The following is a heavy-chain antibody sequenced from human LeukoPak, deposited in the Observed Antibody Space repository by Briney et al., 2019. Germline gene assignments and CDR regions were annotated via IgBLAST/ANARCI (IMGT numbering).Heavy chain of an antibody. V-gene: IGHV3-48*01. CDR2: ISDSSAM. Sequence: GGSLRLSCAASGFTFSTYSMKWVRQAPGKGLEWVSYISDSSAMYYADSVRGRFTISRENDKNSLFLQMNSLRAEDTAVYYCARGRGAFDIWGQGTMVTVSS. J-gene: IGHJ3*02. D-gene: IGHD3-10*01. CDR3: ARGRGAFDI. CDR1: GFTFSTYS.